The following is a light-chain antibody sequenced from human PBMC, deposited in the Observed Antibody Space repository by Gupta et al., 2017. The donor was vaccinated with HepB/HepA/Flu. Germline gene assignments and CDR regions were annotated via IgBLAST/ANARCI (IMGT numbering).Light chain of an antibody. CDR3: AAWDDSLNGYV. V-gene: IGLV1-44*01. Sequence: QSVLTQPPSASGTPGQRVTIPCSGSSSNIGSNLVNWYQQLPGTAPKLLIYSNDRRPSAVPDRFSGSKSGTSASLAISGLQSADEADFYCAAWDDSLNGYVFGTGTKVTVL. CDR1: SSNIGSNL. J-gene: IGLJ1*01. CDR2: SND.